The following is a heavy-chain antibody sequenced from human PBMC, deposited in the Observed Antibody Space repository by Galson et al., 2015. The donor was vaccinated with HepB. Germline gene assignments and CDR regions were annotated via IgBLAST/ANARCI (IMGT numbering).Heavy chain of an antibody. V-gene: IGHV3-30*04. CDR3: AKDGGSGLRYLEWVVSGNYFDH. J-gene: IGHJ4*02. D-gene: IGHD3-3*01. Sequence: SLRLSCAASGFTFSSFAMHWVRQAPGKGLEWVAVVSFGGNNIYYADSVKGRFTVSRENSKSMLYLQMNSLRLEDTAIYYCAKDGGSGLRYLEWVVSGNYFDHWGQGSVVTVSS. CDR2: VSFGGNNI. CDR1: GFTFSSFA.